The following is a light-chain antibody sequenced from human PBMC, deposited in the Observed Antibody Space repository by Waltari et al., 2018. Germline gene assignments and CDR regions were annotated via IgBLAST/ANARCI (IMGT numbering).Light chain of an antibody. CDR3: SSYTTSNTWV. V-gene: IGLV2-14*03. CDR2: AVN. CDR1: SSDVGVHNY. Sequence: QSALTQPASVFGSPGQSITISCTGTSSDVGVHNYVLRYQQYPGQTPKTQDYAVNKRPSAVSDRFSCSRSGNTASLTISGLQAEDEADYYCSSYTTSNTWVFGGGTKLTVL. J-gene: IGLJ3*02.